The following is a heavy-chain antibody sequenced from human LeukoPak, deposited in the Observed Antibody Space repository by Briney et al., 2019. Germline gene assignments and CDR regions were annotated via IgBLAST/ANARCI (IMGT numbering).Heavy chain of an antibody. J-gene: IGHJ2*01. CDR2: INPNSGGT. CDR1: GYTFTGYY. V-gene: IGHV1-2*02. Sequence: GASVKVSCKASGYTFTGYYMHWVRQAPGQGLEWMGWINPNSGGTNYAQKFRGRVTMTRDTSISTAYMELSRLRSDDTAVYYCAREDSGYDLWYFDLWGRGTLVTVSS. D-gene: IGHD5-12*01. CDR3: AREDSGYDLWYFDL.